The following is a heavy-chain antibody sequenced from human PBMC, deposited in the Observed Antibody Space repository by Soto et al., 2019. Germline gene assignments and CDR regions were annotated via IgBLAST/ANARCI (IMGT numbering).Heavy chain of an antibody. CDR2: IIPMIGRT. CDR1: GGTFNNYG. Sequence: QVQLVQSGAEVKKPGSSVKVSCKGSGGTFNNYGMGWVRQAPGQGLEWMGGIIPMIGRTNYAQKFQGRLTLTADASRSTAYMELRSLRSDDTAVYYCASWDYDVLTGYSYDDWGQGTLVTVSS. J-gene: IGHJ4*02. V-gene: IGHV1-69*01. CDR3: ASWDYDVLTGYSYDD. D-gene: IGHD3-9*01.